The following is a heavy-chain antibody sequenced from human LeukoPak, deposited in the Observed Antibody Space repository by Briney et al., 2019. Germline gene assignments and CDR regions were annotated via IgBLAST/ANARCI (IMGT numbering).Heavy chain of an antibody. Sequence: GGSLRLSCAASGFTFSSYSMTWVRQAPGKGLEWVSSISSSSSYIYYADSVKGRFTISRDNAKNSLYLQMNSLRAEDTAVYYCARDRPPEPRPDSWSESPYYYYYYMDVWGKGTTVTVSS. D-gene: IGHD6-13*01. CDR3: ARDRPPEPRPDSWSESPYYYYYYMDV. V-gene: IGHV3-21*01. CDR2: ISSSSSYI. J-gene: IGHJ6*03. CDR1: GFTFSSYS.